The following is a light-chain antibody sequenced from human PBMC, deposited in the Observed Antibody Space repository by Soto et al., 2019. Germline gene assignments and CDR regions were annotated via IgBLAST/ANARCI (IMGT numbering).Light chain of an antibody. CDR3: SSYAGSSNV. Sequence: QSVLTQPPSVSAAPGQKVTISCSGSSSNIGNNYVSWYQQLPGTAPKLLFYDNYKRPSGIPDRFSGSKYGTSATLGITGLQAEDEADYYCSSYAGSSNVFGTGTKVTVL. CDR2: DNY. J-gene: IGLJ1*01. CDR1: SSNIGNNY. V-gene: IGLV1-51*01.